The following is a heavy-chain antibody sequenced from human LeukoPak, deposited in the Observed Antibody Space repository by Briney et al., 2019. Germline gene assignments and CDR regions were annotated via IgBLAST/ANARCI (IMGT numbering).Heavy chain of an antibody. CDR2: INHSGST. V-gene: IGHV4-34*01. J-gene: IGHJ4*02. CDR3: ARDRYYYDSSGYYRFDY. Sequence: PSEALSLTCAVYGGSFSGYYWSWLRQPPGKGLEWIGEINHSGSTNYNPSLKSRVTISVDTSKNQFSLKLSSVTAADTAVYYCARDRYYYDSSGYYRFDYGGQGTLVTVSS. CDR1: GGSFSGYY. D-gene: IGHD3-22*01.